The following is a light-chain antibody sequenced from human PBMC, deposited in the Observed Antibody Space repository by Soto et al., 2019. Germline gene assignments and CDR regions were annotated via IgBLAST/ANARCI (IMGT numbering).Light chain of an antibody. J-gene: IGKJ1*01. CDR2: AAS. CDR3: LQDINYPWT. Sequence: AILLTQSPSSLSASVGDRFTITCRASQGIDTSLAWYQQKPGKAPKLLIYAASNLQSGVPPRFSGSGSGTDFTLAISSLQPEDSATYYCLQDINYPWTFGQGTKVDIK. CDR1: QGIDTS. V-gene: IGKV1-6*01.